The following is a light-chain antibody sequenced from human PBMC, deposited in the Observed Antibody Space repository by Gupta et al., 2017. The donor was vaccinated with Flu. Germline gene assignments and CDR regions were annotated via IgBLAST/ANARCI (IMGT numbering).Light chain of an antibody. V-gene: IGKV3-11*01. CDR3: HQRSNCPVT. CDR2: DAS. CDR1: QSVGNY. Sequence: EIVLTQSPATLSLSAGERATLSCRASQSVGNYLAWYQQKPGQAPRLLIYDASSRANGIPARFSGSGSGTEFTLTISSREPEDFAVYYCHQRSNCPVTFGQGTRMDIK. J-gene: IGKJ5*01.